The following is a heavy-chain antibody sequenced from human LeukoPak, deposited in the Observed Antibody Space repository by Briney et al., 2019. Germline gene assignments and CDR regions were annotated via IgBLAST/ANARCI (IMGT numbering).Heavy chain of an antibody. J-gene: IGHJ4*02. V-gene: IGHV1-24*01. CDR3: AKVGEDTTGWYNYYFDY. Sequence: ASVKVSCKVSGYTLTELSMHWVRQAPGKGLEWMGGFDPEDGETIYAQKFQGRVTMTEDTSTDTAYMELSSLRSDDTAVYYCAKVGEDTTGWYNYYFDYWGQGTLVTVS. D-gene: IGHD6-19*01. CDR2: FDPEDGET. CDR1: GYTLTELS.